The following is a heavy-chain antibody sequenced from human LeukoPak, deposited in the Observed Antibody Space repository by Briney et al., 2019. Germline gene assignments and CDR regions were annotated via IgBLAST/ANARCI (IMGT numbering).Heavy chain of an antibody. V-gene: IGHV1-69*04. J-gene: IGHJ6*02. CDR2: IIPILGIA. CDR1: GGTFSSYA. D-gene: IGHD2-2*01. CDR3: ALYCSSTSCYGPYYYYGMDV. Sequence: SVNVSCKASGGTFSSYAISWVRQAPGQGLEWMGRIIPILGIANYAQKFQGRVTITADKSTSTAYMELSSLRSEDTAVYYCALYCSSTSCYGPYYYYGMDVWGQGTTVTVSS.